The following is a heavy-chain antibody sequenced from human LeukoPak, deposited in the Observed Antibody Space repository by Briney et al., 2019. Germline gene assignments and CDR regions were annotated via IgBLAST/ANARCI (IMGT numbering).Heavy chain of an antibody. Sequence: SETLSLTCAVYGGSFSGCYWSWIRQPPGKGLEWIGEINHSGSSNYNPSLKSRVTISVDTSKNQFSLKLSSVTAADTAVYYCARGPRTRDYVWGSYRPNNWFDPWGQGTLVTVSS. J-gene: IGHJ5*02. CDR2: INHSGSS. CDR1: GGSFSGCY. D-gene: IGHD3-16*02. CDR3: ARGPRTRDYVWGSYRPNNWFDP. V-gene: IGHV4-34*01.